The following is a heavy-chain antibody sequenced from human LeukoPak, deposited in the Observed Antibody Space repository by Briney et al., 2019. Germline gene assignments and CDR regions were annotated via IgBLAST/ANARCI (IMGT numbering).Heavy chain of an antibody. CDR2: FDPEGGET. CDR3: ATGGDQNPYTWFDP. Sequence: ASVKVSCKVSGYTLTELSMHWVRQAPGKGLEWMGGFDPEGGETIYAQKFQGRVTMTEDTSTDTAYMELSSLRSEDTAVYYCATGGDQNPYTWFDPWGQGTLVTVSS. J-gene: IGHJ5*02. D-gene: IGHD3-10*01. CDR1: GYTLTELS. V-gene: IGHV1-24*01.